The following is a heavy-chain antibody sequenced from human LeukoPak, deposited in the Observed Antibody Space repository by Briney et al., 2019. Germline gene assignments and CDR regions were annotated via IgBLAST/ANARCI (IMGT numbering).Heavy chain of an antibody. V-gene: IGHV1-8*01. D-gene: IGHD2-2*02. J-gene: IGHJ6*02. CDR1: GYTFTSYD. CDR2: MNPNSGNT. Sequence: GASVKVSCKASGYTFTSYDINWVRQATGQGLEWMGWMNPNSGNTGYAQKFQGRVTMTRNTSISTAYMELSSLRSEDTAVYYCARGGVVPAAIADYYGMDVWGQGTTVTVSS. CDR3: ARGGVVPAAIADYYGMDV.